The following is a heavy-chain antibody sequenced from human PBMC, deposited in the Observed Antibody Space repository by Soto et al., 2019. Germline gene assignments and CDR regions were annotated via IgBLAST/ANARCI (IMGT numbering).Heavy chain of an antibody. Sequence: QVQLVQSGAEVEKPGASVRVSCKASGYTFINYDINWVRQAPGQGLEWLGWMTPSSGYTGYAQKFQGRLTMTRDTSTSTAYMELSSLRYEDTAVYYCARNPYGTGLFDPWGQGTLVTVYS. CDR1: GYTFINYD. CDR2: MTPSSGYT. CDR3: ARNPYGTGLFDP. V-gene: IGHV1-8*01. D-gene: IGHD2-8*02. J-gene: IGHJ5*02.